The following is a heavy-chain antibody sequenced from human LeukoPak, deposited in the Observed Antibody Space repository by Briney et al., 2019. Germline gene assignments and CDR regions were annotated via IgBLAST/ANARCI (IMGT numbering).Heavy chain of an antibody. CDR1: GFTFSSHG. Sequence: GGSLRISFAASGFTFSSHGMSWVRQAPGKGLEWVSTICGSGSSTYYADSVKGRFTISRDNSKNTLYLLMNSLRAEDTAVYYCAKLITIFGVSINDYFDYWGQGTLVTVSS. CDR2: ICGSGSST. CDR3: AKLITIFGVSINDYFDY. J-gene: IGHJ4*02. D-gene: IGHD3-3*01. V-gene: IGHV3-23*01.